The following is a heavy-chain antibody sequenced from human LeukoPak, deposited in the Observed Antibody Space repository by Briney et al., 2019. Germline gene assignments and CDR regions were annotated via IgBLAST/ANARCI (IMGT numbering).Heavy chain of an antibody. Sequence: SETLSLTCIVSGGSISSGSHYWGWIRQPPGKGLEWIGSIYYSGTTNYNPSLKSRVTISVDTSKNQFSLKLNSVTAADTAVYYCARDGGNFFDYWGQGTLVTVSS. J-gene: IGHJ4*02. D-gene: IGHD4-23*01. CDR2: IYYSGTT. CDR1: GGSISSGSHY. V-gene: IGHV4-39*07. CDR3: ARDGGNFFDY.